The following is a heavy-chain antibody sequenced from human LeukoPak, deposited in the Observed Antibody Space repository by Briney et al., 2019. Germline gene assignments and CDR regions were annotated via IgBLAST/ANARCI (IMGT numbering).Heavy chain of an antibody. V-gene: IGHV4-39*07. CDR1: GGSISSSSYY. CDR2: IYYSGST. D-gene: IGHD2-2*01. J-gene: IGHJ4*02. CDR3: ARVRGGYCSSTSCYDFDY. Sequence: SETLSLTCTVSGGSISSSSYYWGWIRQPPGKGLEWIGSIYYSGSTYYNPSLKSRVTISVDTSKNQFSLKLSSVTAADTAVYYCARVRGGYCSSTSCYDFDYWGQGTLVTVSS.